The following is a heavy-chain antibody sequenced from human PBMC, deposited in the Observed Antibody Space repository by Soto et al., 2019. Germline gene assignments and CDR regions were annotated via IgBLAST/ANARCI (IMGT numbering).Heavy chain of an antibody. D-gene: IGHD2-2*01. V-gene: IGHV3-21*01. CDR1: GFTFSSYS. CDR3: ARVADGYCSSTSCYAGYYFDY. Sequence: GGSLRLSCAASGFTFSSYSINWVRQAPGKGLEWVSSISSSSSYIYYADSVKGRFTISRDNAKNSLYLQMNSLRAEDTAVYYCARVADGYCSSTSCYAGYYFDYWGQGTLVTVSS. CDR2: ISSSSSYI. J-gene: IGHJ4*02.